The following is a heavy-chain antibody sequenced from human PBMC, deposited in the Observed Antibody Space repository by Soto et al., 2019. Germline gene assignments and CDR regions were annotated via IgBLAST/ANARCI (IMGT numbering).Heavy chain of an antibody. CDR2: IYDSEKI. CDR3: VSRKVIIFNAFDI. Sequence: SETLSLTCTVSGGSVSSSGYYWGWVRQPPGKGLEWIASIYDSEKIYNNPSLKSRVTISLDTSKNQFSLKLRSVTAADTAVYYCVSRKVIIFNAFDIWAQGTTVTVSS. D-gene: IGHD3-3*01. J-gene: IGHJ3*02. V-gene: IGHV4-39*01. CDR1: GGSVSSSGYY.